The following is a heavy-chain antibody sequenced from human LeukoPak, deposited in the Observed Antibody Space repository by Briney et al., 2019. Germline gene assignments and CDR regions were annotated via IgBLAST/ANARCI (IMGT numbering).Heavy chain of an antibody. Sequence: PGGSLRLSCAASGFTFSDYYMSWIRQAPGKGLEWVSYISSSSSYTNYADSVKGRFTISRDNAKNSLYLQMNSLRAEDTAVYYCARDYGYCSGGSCYSQYYFDYWGQGTLVTVSS. CDR1: GFTFSDYY. J-gene: IGHJ4*02. CDR3: ARDYGYCSGGSCYSQYYFDY. D-gene: IGHD2-15*01. CDR2: ISSSSSYT. V-gene: IGHV3-11*05.